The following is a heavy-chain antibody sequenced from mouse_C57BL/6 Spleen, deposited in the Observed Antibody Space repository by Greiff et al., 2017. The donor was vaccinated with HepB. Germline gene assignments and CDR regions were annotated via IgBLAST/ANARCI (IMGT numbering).Heavy chain of an antibody. CDR3: ARETTVVASPFDY. V-gene: IGHV1-55*01. CDR1: GYTFTSYW. D-gene: IGHD1-1*01. CDR2: IYPGSGST. Sequence: QVQLQQPGAELVKPGASVKMSCKASGYTFTSYWITWVKQRPGQGLEWIGDIYPGSGSTNYNEKFKSKATLTVDTSSSTAYMQLSSLTSEDSAVYYCARETTVVASPFDYWGQGTTLTVSS. J-gene: IGHJ2*01.